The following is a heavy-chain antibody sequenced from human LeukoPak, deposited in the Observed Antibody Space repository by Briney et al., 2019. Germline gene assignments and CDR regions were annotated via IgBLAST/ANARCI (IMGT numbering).Heavy chain of an antibody. CDR3: AKADSSGWPNYYYYGMDV. CDR1: GFTFSSYA. V-gene: IGHV3-23*01. J-gene: IGHJ6*02. D-gene: IGHD6-19*01. CDR2: ISGSGGST. Sequence: GGSLRLSCAASGFTFSSYAMSWARQAPGKGLEWVSAISGSGGSTYYADSVKGRFTISRDNSKNTLYLQMNSLRAEDTAVYYCAKADSSGWPNYYYYGMDVWGQGTTVTVSS.